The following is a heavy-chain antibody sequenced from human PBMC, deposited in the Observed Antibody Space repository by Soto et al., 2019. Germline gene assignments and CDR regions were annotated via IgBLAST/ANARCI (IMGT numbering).Heavy chain of an antibody. CDR1: GVTVSSNY. Sequence: GGSLRLSCAAAGVTVSSNYMSWVRQAPGKGLEWVSVIYSGGSTYYADSVKGRFTISRDNSKNTLYLQMNSLRAEDTAVYYCARGVAAAGTPGKNNWFVPWGPGTLVTVSS. V-gene: IGHV3-53*01. CDR3: ARGVAAAGTPGKNNWFVP. CDR2: IYSGGST. D-gene: IGHD6-13*01. J-gene: IGHJ5*02.